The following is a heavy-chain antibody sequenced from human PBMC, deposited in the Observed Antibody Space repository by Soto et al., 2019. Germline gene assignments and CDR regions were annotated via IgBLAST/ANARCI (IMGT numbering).Heavy chain of an antibody. CDR3: ASPGRPYCTNGVCPPNYYYYGMDV. CDR1: GYTFTSYA. J-gene: IGHJ6*02. CDR2: INAGNGNT. D-gene: IGHD2-8*01. Sequence: ASVKVSCKASGYTFTSYAMHWVRQAPGQRLEWMGWINAGNGNTKYSQKFQGRVTITRDTSASTAYMELSSLRSEDTAVYYCASPGRPYCTNGVCPPNYYYYGMDVWGQGTTVTVSS. V-gene: IGHV1-3*01.